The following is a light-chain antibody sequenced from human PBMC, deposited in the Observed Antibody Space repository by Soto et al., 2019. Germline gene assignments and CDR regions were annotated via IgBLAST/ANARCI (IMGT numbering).Light chain of an antibody. CDR3: QQYFNWPLTWT. CDR1: QSVNTN. Sequence: EIVMTQSPATLSVSPGQRVTLSCRASQSVNTNLAWYQHKPGQAPRLLVYGASTWATGIPARFRGTGSGTEFTLTISSLQSEDSAFYYCQQYFNWPLTWTFGPGTKVQIK. J-gene: IGKJ3*01. V-gene: IGKV3-15*01. CDR2: GAS.